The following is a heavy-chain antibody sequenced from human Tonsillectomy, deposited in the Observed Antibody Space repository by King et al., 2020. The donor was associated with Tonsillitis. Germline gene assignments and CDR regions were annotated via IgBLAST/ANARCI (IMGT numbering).Heavy chain of an antibody. J-gene: IGHJ6*02. CDR2: ISSDGSKR. V-gene: IGHV3-30*04. CDR1: GFIFRNYE. Sequence: VQLVESGGGVVQPGRSLRLSCAASGFIFRNYEMDWVRQAPGKGLDWVALISSDGSKRYHADSVQGRFTISRDNSRNTLSLQMSSLSAEDTAVYHCARDLSTVAASNGLDVWGQGTTVTVSS. D-gene: IGHD6-19*01. CDR3: ARDLSTVAASNGLDV.